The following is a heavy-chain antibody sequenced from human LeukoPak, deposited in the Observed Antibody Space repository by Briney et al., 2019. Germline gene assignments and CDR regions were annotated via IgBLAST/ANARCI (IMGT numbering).Heavy chain of an antibody. Sequence: GGSPRISCAPSGFIFSDFYMSWIRQAPGKGPEWVSHISGFSHNIQYADSVKGRFTVSRGNGKKSLYLQMNSLRAEDTAVYFCARDLRNGGFSDWDQGTLVTVSS. CDR2: ISGFSHNI. CDR1: GFIFSDFY. J-gene: IGHJ4*02. CDR3: ARDLRNGGFSD. D-gene: IGHD3-10*01. V-gene: IGHV3-11*04.